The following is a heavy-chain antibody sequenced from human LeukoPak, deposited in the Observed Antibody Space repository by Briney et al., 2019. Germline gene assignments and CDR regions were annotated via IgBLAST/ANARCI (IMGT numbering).Heavy chain of an antibody. V-gene: IGHV3-23*01. CDR2: ISGSGGST. Sequence: GGSLRLSCAASGFTFSSYAMSWVRQAPGKGLEWVSAISGSGGSTYYADSVKGRFTISRDNSKNTLYLQMNSLRAEDTAVYYCAKVGYSSSWGYYFDYWGQGTLVTVSS. J-gene: IGHJ4*02. D-gene: IGHD6-6*01. CDR1: GFTFSSYA. CDR3: AKVGYSSSWGYYFDY.